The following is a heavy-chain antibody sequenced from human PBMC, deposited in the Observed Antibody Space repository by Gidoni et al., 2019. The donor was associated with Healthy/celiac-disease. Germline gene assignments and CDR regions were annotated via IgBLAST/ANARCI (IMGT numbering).Heavy chain of an antibody. V-gene: IGHV3-30-3*01. J-gene: IGHJ4*02. Sequence: QVQLVESGGGVVQPGRSLSLSCAASGCTFSSYAMHWVRQAPGKGLEWVAVISYDGSNKYYADSVKGRFTISRDNSKNTLYLQMNSLRAEDTAVYYCARDYIGSSWYDYWGQGTLVTVSS. CDR2: ISYDGSNK. CDR3: ARDYIGSSWYDY. D-gene: IGHD6-13*01. CDR1: GCTFSSYA.